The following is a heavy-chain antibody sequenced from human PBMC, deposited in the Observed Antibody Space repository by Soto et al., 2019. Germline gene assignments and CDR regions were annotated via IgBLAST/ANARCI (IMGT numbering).Heavy chain of an antibody. D-gene: IGHD6-13*01. CDR2: ISGSGGST. CDR1: GFTFSSYA. J-gene: IGHJ4*02. Sequence: EVQLLESGGGLVQPGGSLRLSCAASGFTFSSYAMSWVRQAPGKGLEWVSAISGSGGSTYYADSVKGRFTISRDNSKNTMYLKMISLRAEATAVYDCAYSSTPFDYWGQGTRVTVSS. CDR3: AYSSTPFDY. V-gene: IGHV3-23*01.